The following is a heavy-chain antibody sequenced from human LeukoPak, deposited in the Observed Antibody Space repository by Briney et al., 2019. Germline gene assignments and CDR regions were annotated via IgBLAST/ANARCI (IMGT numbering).Heavy chain of an antibody. CDR2: ISGSSRPV. CDR3: ARQFDY. V-gene: IGHV3-48*02. Sequence: PAGSLRLSCAASGFSFSTYSMNWIRQAPGKGLEWLSYISGSSRPVYYADSVKGRFTVSRDNAKNSLYLQMNSLRDEDTAVYYCARQFDYWGQRTLPTVSS. J-gene: IGHJ4*02. CDR1: GFSFSTYS.